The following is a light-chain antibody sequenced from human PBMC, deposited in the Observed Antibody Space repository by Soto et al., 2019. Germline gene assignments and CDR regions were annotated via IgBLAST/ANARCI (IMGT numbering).Light chain of an antibody. J-gene: IGKJ1*01. CDR2: EAS. Sequence: EIVLTQSPATLSLSPGERATLSCRASQSVGSYLAWYHQKPGQAPRRLIYEASNTSTGTPARFNGSGSGTDFTHTIRSLEPEDFAVYYCHRRRSWGAFGLGTKVEIK. V-gene: IGKV3-11*01. CDR3: HRRRSWGA. CDR1: QSVGSY.